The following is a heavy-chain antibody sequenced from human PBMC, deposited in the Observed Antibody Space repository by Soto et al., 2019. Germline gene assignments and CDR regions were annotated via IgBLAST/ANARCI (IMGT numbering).Heavy chain of an antibody. CDR3: ASHMSQWRENNFDY. D-gene: IGHD6-19*01. CDR2: IYSIGPK. V-gene: IGHV3-66*04. CDR1: GFTISNNY. Sequence: GGSLRLSCAASGFTISNNYMNWVRQAPGKGLEWVSVIYSIGPKYYADSVKGRFTISRDNAKSTLYLQMTSLRAEDTAVYYCASHMSQWRENNFDYWGQGTLVTVSS. J-gene: IGHJ4*02.